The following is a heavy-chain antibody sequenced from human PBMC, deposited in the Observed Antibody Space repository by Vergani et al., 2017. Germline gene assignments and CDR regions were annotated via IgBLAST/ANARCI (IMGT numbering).Heavy chain of an antibody. CDR1: GFTFSSYG. V-gene: IGHV3-30*02. Sequence: QVQLVESGGGVVQPGGSLRLSCAASGFTFSSYGMHWVRQAPGKGLEWVAFIRYDGSNKYYADSVKGRFTISRDNSKNTLYLQMNSLRAEDTAVYYCARGALPYGDYFDYWGQGTLVTVSS. CDR3: ARGALPYGDYFDY. D-gene: IGHD4-17*01. CDR2: IRYDGSNK. J-gene: IGHJ4*02.